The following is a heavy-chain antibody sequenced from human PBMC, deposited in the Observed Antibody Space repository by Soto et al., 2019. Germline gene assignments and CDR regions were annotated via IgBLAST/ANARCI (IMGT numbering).Heavy chain of an antibody. CDR2: IYYSGST. CDR1: GGSISSGGYY. J-gene: IGHJ4*02. Sequence: QVQLQESGPGLVKPSQTLSLTCTVSGGSISSGGYYWSWIRQHPGKGLEWIGYIYYSGSTYYNPSLKSRVTISVDTSKNQFSLKLSSVTAADTDVYYCARVEQLNVYEKFDYWGQGTLVTVSS. CDR3: ARVEQLNVYEKFDY. V-gene: IGHV4-31*03. D-gene: IGHD6-13*01.